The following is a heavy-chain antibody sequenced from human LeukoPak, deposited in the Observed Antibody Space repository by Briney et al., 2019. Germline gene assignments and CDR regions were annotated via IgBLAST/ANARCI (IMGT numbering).Heavy chain of an antibody. CDR1: GGSISSGSYY. CDR2: IYYSGST. CDR3: ARHGSGYQLLYRDHWYFDL. D-gene: IGHD2-2*02. Sequence: SQTLSLTCTVSGGSISSGSYYWGWIRQPPGKGLEWIGSIYYSGSTYYNPSLKSRVTISVDTSKNQFSLKLSSVTAADTAVYYCARHGSGYQLLYRDHWYFDLWGRGTLVTVSS. V-gene: IGHV4-39*01. J-gene: IGHJ2*01.